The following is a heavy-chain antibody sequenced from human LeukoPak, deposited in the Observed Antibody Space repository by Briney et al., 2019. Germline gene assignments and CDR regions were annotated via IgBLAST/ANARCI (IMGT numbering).Heavy chain of an antibody. CDR3: ARFDTYYAFDP. CDR1: GGSISSYY. CDR2: IYTSGST. V-gene: IGHV4-4*07. D-gene: IGHD3-22*01. Sequence: SETLSLTCTVSGGSISSYYWSWIRQPAGKGLEWIGRIYTSGSTNYNPSPKSRVTMSVDTSKSQFSLKLSSVTAADTAAYYCARFDTYYAFDPWGQGTLVTVSS. J-gene: IGHJ5*02.